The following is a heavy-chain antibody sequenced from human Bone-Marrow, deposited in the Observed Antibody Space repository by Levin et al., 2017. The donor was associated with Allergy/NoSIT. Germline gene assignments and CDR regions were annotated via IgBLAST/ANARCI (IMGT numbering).Heavy chain of an antibody. Sequence: GGSLRLSCAASGFLFSDYYMGWIRQAPGKGPEWVSYISSRSTNIYYAGSVKGRVTISRDNAKNSLSLQMNNLRSDDTAVYYCARGHGSDHDAFEIWGQGTMVTVSS. J-gene: IGHJ3*02. CDR3: ARGHGSDHDAFEI. V-gene: IGHV3-11*01. CDR1: GFLFSDYY. D-gene: IGHD6-19*01. CDR2: ISSRSTNI.